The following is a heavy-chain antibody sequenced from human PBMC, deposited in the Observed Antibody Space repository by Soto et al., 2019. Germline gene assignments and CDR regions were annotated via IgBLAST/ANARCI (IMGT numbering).Heavy chain of an antibody. CDR3: ARTAAAGKYYYGMDV. V-gene: IGHV5-51*01. CDR2: IYPGDSDT. CDR1: GYSFTSYW. J-gene: IGHJ6*02. D-gene: IGHD6-13*01. Sequence: PGESLKISCKGSGYSFTSYWIGWVRQMPGKGLESMGIIYPGDSDTRYSPSFQDQVTISADKSISTAYLQWSSLKASDTAMYYCARTAAAGKYYYGMDVWGQGTTVTVYS.